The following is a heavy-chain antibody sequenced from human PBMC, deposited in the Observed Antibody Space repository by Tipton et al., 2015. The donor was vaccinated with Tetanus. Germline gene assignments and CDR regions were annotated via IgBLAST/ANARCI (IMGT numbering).Heavy chain of an antibody. CDR2: MFDTGRT. D-gene: IGHD6-13*01. CDR1: GCSISSFY. V-gene: IGHV4-59*01. Sequence: TLSLTCTVSGCSISSFYWTWIRKHPGEGMEWIGYMFDTGRTNYNPSLKSRVTMSVDTSKNQFSLHLTSVTAADTAVYYCASGWGSSWY. J-gene: IGHJ2*01. CDR3: ASGWGSSWY.